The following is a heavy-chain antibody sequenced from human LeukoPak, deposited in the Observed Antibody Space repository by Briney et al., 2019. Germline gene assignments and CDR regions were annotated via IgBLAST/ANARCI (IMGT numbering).Heavy chain of an antibody. V-gene: IGHV3-23*01. J-gene: IGHJ3*02. CDR1: GFTFSSYA. D-gene: IGHD2-2*02. CDR3: ASVRYCSSTSCYTGAFDI. CDR2: ISGSGGST. Sequence: GGSLRLSCAASGFTFSSYAMSWVRQAPGKGLEWVSAISGSGGSTYYADSVKGRFTISRDNSKNTLYLQMNSLRAEDTAVYYCASVRYCSSTSCYTGAFDIWGQRTMVTVSS.